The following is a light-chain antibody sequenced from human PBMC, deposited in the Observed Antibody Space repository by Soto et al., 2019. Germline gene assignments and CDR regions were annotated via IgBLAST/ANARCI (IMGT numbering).Light chain of an antibody. CDR3: KKYGNSPNI. CDR1: QSVDNNY. V-gene: IGKV3-20*01. Sequence: EIVLTQSPGTLSLSPGESATLSCRASQSVDNNYVAWYQQKPGQAPTLLIHGASYRAAGIPDRFSGSGSGTAFTLTISRLEPEAFSLFHCKKYGNSPNIFGQGTKLEI. CDR2: GAS. J-gene: IGKJ2*01.